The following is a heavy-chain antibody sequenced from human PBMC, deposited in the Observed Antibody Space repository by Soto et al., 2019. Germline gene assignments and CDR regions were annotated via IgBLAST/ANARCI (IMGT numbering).Heavy chain of an antibody. D-gene: IGHD2-15*01. Sequence: GGSLRLSCAASGFTFSSYGMHWVRQAPGKGLEWVAVISYDGSNKYYADSVKGRFTISRDNSKNTLYLQMNSLRAEDTAVYYCAKGGRCSGGSCYPYGMDVWGQGTTVTVSS. V-gene: IGHV3-30*18. CDR2: ISYDGSNK. CDR1: GFTFSSYG. CDR3: AKGGRCSGGSCYPYGMDV. J-gene: IGHJ6*02.